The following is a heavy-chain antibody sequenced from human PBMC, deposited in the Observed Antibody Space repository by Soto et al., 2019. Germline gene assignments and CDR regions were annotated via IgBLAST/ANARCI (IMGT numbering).Heavy chain of an antibody. V-gene: IGHV1-58*01. D-gene: IGHD3-22*01. Sequence: SVKVSCKASGFTFTSSAVQWVRQARGQRLEWIGWIVVGSGNTNYAQKFQERVTITRDMSTSTAYMELSSLRSEDTAVYYCAAGNTDNYYDSSGYYWDFDYWGQGTLVTVSS. J-gene: IGHJ4*02. CDR1: GFTFTSSA. CDR2: IVVGSGNT. CDR3: AAGNTDNYYDSSGYYWDFDY.